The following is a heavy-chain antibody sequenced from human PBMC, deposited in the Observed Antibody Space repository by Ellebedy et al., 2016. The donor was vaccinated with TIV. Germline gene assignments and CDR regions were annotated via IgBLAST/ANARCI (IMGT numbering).Heavy chain of an antibody. D-gene: IGHD4-23*01. J-gene: IGHJ4*02. CDR1: GGSISSYY. Sequence: MPSETLSLTCTVSGGSISSYYWSWIRQPPGKGLEWIGYIFYSGSTNYNPSLKSRVTISVDTSKNQFSLKLSSVTASDTAVYYWARLDGGNGNDYWGQGTLVTVSS. CDR2: IFYSGST. CDR3: ARLDGGNGNDY. V-gene: IGHV4-59*08.